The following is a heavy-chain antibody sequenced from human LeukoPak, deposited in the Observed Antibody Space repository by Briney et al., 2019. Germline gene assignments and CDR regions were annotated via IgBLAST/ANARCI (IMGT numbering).Heavy chain of an antibody. CDR2: ISGSGGST. J-gene: IGHJ5*02. Sequence: GGSLRLSCAASGFTFSSYAMSWVRQAPGKGLEWGSAISGSGGSTYYSASVKGRFTISRANSKNTLILQMNSLRAEDTAVYYCAKGGSGYDSTWFDPWGEGTLVTVSS. CDR1: GFTFSSYA. CDR3: AKGGSGYDSTWFDP. V-gene: IGHV3-23*01. D-gene: IGHD5-12*01.